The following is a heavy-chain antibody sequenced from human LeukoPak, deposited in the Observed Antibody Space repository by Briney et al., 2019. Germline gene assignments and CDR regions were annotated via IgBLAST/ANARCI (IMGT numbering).Heavy chain of an antibody. CDR1: GFSFSTSW. V-gene: IGHV3-7*01. Sequence: AGGSLRLSCAASGFSFSTSWMTWVRQAPGKGLEWVANIRRDGGEIYYMDSVKGRFAISRDNAKNSLYLQMNSLRVEDTAVYYCVRDGDDWNDFDHWGQGTLVIVSS. CDR3: VRDGDDWNDFDH. J-gene: IGHJ4*02. D-gene: IGHD1-1*01. CDR2: IRRDGGEI.